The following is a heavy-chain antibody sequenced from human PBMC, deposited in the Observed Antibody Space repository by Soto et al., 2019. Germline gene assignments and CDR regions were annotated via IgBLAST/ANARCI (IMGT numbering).Heavy chain of an antibody. V-gene: IGHV3-72*01. Sequence: GGSLRLSCAASGFTFSDHYMDWVRQAPGKGLEWVGRTRNKANSYTTEYAASVKGRFTISRDDSKNSLYLQMNSLKTEDTAVYYCARGSYNWHYDDPFDYWGQGTLVTVSS. CDR2: TRNKANSYTT. J-gene: IGHJ4*02. D-gene: IGHD1-7*01. CDR3: ARGSYNWHYDDPFDY. CDR1: GFTFSDHY.